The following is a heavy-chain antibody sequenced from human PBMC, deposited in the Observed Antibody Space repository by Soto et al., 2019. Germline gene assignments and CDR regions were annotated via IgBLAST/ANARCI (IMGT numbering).Heavy chain of an antibody. CDR1: GFTFSSYT. Sequence: SLRLSCAASGFTFSSYTMNWVRQAPGRGLEWVSGINWNGVNKGYAESVLGRFTISRDNAKKSLYLDMNYLRPEDTALYFCAKDVDRLGELWGYFQSWGQGTMVTVSS. V-gene: IGHV3-9*01. J-gene: IGHJ1*01. CDR2: INWNGVNK. D-gene: IGHD3-16*01. CDR3: AKDVDRLGELWGYFQS.